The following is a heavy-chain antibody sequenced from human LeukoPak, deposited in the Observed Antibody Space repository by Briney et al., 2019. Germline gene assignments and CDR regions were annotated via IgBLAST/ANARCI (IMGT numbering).Heavy chain of an antibody. V-gene: IGHV3-11*04. D-gene: IGHD3-22*01. CDR3: ARESITMIVDY. Sequence: GGSLRLSCAASGFTFSDYYMSWIRQAPGKGLEWVSYISSSGSTIYYADSMKGRFTISRDNAKNSLYLRMNSLRAEDTAVYYCARESITMIVDYWGQGTLVTVSS. CDR2: ISSSGSTI. CDR1: GFTFSDYY. J-gene: IGHJ4*02.